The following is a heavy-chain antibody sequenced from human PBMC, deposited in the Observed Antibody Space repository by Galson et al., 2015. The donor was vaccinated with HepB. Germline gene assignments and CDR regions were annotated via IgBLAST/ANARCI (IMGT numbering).Heavy chain of an antibody. Sequence: SLRLSCAASGFTFYTYYMNWVRQAPGKGLEWVANIKQDGGEDYYVDSVKGRFTISRDNAKNSLYLQMNSLRAEDTAVYYCAREHGQEMTNYDILTGSLRAQYYYYGMDVWGQGTTVTVSS. CDR2: IKQDGGED. CDR3: AREHGQEMTNYDILTGSLRAQYYYYGMDV. V-gene: IGHV3-7*03. CDR1: GFTFYTYY. J-gene: IGHJ6*02. D-gene: IGHD3-9*01.